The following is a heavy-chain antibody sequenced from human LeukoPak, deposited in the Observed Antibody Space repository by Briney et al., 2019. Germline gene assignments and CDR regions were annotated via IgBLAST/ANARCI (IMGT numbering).Heavy chain of an antibody. D-gene: IGHD3-22*01. CDR1: GDSVIGSY. V-gene: IGHV4-59*02. CDR2: IYYSVDT. Sequence: SETLSLTCTVSGDSVIGSYWSWIRQAPGKGLEFIGYIYYSVDTDYNPSLKNRVTMSLDLSKEQFSLSLTSVTAADTAVYYCARGRYYDSTGYNPTYYFDHWGQGILVTVSS. J-gene: IGHJ4*02. CDR3: ARGRYYDSTGYNPTYYFDH.